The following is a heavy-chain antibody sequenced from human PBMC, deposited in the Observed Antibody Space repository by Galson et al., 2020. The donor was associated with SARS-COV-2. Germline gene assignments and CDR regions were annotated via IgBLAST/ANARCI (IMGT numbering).Heavy chain of an antibody. CDR2: ISSNGGST. Sequence: GESLKISCSASGFTFSNYAMHWVRQAPGKGLEYVSAISSNGGSTYYADSVKGRFTISRDNSKNTLYLQMSSLRAEDTAVYYCVKGDYDFWSGYFGYWGQGTLVTVSS. CDR3: VKGDYDFWSGYFGY. D-gene: IGHD3-3*01. V-gene: IGHV3-64D*06. CDR1: GFTFSNYA. J-gene: IGHJ4*02.